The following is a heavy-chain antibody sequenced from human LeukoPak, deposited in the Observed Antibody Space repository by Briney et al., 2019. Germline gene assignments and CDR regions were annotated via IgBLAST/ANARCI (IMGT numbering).Heavy chain of an antibody. CDR2: IKHKAHSYTT. CDR3: AQFAKGG. J-gene: IGHJ4*02. CDR1: GFTFSDHY. Sequence: PGGSLRLSCAASGFTFSDHYMDWVRQAPGKGLEWVGRIKHKAHSYTTEYAASVKGRFTISRDDSKSSLYLQMNSPKIEDTAVYYCAQFAKGGWGQGTLVTVSS. D-gene: IGHD2-21*01. V-gene: IGHV3-72*01.